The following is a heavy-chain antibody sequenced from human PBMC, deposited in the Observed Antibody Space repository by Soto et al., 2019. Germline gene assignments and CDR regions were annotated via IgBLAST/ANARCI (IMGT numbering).Heavy chain of an antibody. CDR2: IVVGSGNT. Sequence: ASVKVSCKASGSTFTSSAVQWVRQARGQRLEWIGWIVVGSGNTNYAQKFQERVTITRDMSTSTAYMELSSLRSEDTAVYYCAAITIPDPHPPDVWGQGTTVTVSS. V-gene: IGHV1-58*01. CDR3: AAITIPDPHPPDV. CDR1: GSTFTSSA. D-gene: IGHD3-3*01. J-gene: IGHJ6*02.